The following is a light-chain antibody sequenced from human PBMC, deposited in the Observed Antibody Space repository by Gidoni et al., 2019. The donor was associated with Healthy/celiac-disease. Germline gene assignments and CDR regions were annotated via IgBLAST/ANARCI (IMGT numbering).Light chain of an antibody. J-gene: IGKJ2*01. CDR1: QSISSW. CDR3: QQYNSYPYT. V-gene: IGKV1-5*03. Sequence: DIQMTQPPSTLSASVGDRVTITCRASQSISSWLAWYQQKPGKAPKLLIYKASSLESGVPSRFSGSGSGTEFTLTISSLQPDDFATYYCQQYNSYPYTFXQXTKLEIK. CDR2: KAS.